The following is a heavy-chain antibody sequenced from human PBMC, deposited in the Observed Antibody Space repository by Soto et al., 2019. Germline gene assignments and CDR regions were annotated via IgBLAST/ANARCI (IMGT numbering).Heavy chain of an antibody. Sequence: QVQLVRSGAEVKKPGASVKVSCKASGYTFTNYGISWVRQAPGQGLEWMGWISDYNGNTNYSQKLQRRVTMTTDTYTSTAYMELGSLRSDDTAVYYCARERSPADYWGQGTLVTVSS. CDR1: GYTFTNYG. CDR2: ISDYNGNT. D-gene: IGHD3-10*01. J-gene: IGHJ4*02. CDR3: ARERSPADY. V-gene: IGHV1-18*01.